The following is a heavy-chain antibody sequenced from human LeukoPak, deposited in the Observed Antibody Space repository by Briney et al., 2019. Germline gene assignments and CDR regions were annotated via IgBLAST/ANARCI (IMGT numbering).Heavy chain of an antibody. CDR3: ARDFNGANSFDS. Sequence: SETLSLTCTVSGGSISNYYWNWNRQPPGRGLEWNAYLYYSGTTNYNPSLKSRVTISVDTSKNQFSLNLGSVTAADTAVYYCARDFNGANSFDSWGQGTLVTVSS. V-gene: IGHV4-59*01. D-gene: IGHD4/OR15-4a*01. J-gene: IGHJ4*02. CDR2: LYYSGTT. CDR1: GGSISNYY.